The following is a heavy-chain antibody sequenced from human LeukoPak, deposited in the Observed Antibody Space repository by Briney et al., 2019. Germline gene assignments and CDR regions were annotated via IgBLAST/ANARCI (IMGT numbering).Heavy chain of an antibody. Sequence: GGSLRLSCAASGFTFSSYSMNWVRQAQGKRLEWVSSISSSSSYIYYADSVKGRFTISRDNAKNSLYLQMNSLRAEDTAVYYCARDLHSSSWTDDAFDIWGQGTMVTVSS. CDR1: GFTFSSYS. CDR2: ISSSSSYI. J-gene: IGHJ3*02. CDR3: ARDLHSSSWTDDAFDI. V-gene: IGHV3-21*01. D-gene: IGHD6-13*01.